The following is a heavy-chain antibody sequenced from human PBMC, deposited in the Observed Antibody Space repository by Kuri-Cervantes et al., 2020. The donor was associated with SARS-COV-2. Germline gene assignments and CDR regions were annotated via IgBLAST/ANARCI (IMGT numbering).Heavy chain of an antibody. CDR1: GFTFSSYS. CDR2: INSISSNI. J-gene: IGHJ4*02. Sequence: LSLTCAASGFTFSSYSMNWVRQAPGKGLEWVAHINSISSNIGYADSVKGRFTISRDNAKNSLYLQMNSLRADDTALYYCARDKDGIEEFDYWGQGTLVTVSS. D-gene: IGHD5-24*01. CDR3: ARDKDGIEEFDY. V-gene: IGHV3-48*04.